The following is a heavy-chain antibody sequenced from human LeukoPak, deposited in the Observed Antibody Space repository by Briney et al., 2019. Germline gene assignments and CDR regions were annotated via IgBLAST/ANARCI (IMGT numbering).Heavy chain of an antibody. J-gene: IGHJ6*03. CDR2: IYYSGYT. D-gene: IGHD3-10*01. CDR1: GGSISSYY. Sequence: SETLSLTCTVSGGSISSYYWSWIRQPPGKGLEWIGYIYYSGYTNYKSSLKSRVTISVDTSKNQFSLKLSSVTAADTAVYYCARTTMVRGTYYMDVWGKGTTVTVSS. CDR3: ARTTMVRGTYYMDV. V-gene: IGHV4-59*01.